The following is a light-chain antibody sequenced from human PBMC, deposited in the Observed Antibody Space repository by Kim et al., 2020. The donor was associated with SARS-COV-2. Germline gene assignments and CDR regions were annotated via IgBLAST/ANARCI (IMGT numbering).Light chain of an antibody. CDR3: QQRGNWTPALT. Sequence: PGASATLSCRASHSLDISLAWYPQTPGRPPRLLIYDAAIRAAGIPDRFSASGSGTDFTLTIGSLAPEDFAVYYCQQRGNWTPALTFGGGTKVDIK. CDR1: HSLDIS. CDR2: DAA. J-gene: IGKJ4*01. V-gene: IGKV3-11*01.